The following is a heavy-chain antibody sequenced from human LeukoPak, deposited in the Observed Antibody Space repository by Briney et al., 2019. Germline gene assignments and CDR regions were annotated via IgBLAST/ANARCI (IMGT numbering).Heavy chain of an antibody. CDR1: GFTFSSYW. CDR2: IKSDGSSA. Sequence: PGGSLRLSCAASGFTFSSYWMHWVRQAPGKGPVWVSRIKSDGSSASYADSVKGRFTISRDNAKNTLYLQMNSLRAEDTAVYYCARDLRTPSDTNIAIDYWGQGTLVTVSS. CDR3: ARDLRTPSDTNIAIDY. D-gene: IGHD4-23*01. V-gene: IGHV3-74*01. J-gene: IGHJ4*02.